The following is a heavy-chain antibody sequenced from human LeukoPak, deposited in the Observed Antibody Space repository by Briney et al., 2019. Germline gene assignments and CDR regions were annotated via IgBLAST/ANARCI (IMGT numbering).Heavy chain of an antibody. V-gene: IGHV1-69*05. J-gene: IGHJ5*02. CDR2: IIPIFGTA. CDR1: GGAFSSYA. D-gene: IGHD2-15*01. CDR3: AGGGKTGSGPNWFDP. Sequence: WASVKVSCKASGGAFSSYAISWVRQAPGQGLEWMGGIIPIFGTANYAQKFQGRVTITTDESTSTAYMELSSLRSEDTAVYYCAGGGKTGSGPNWFDPWGQGTLVTVSP.